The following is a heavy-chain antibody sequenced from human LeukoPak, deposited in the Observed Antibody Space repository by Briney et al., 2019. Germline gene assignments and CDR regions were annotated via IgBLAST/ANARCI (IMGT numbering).Heavy chain of an antibody. CDR2: ISAYNGNT. CDR1: GYTFTSYG. D-gene: IGHD3-22*01. J-gene: IGHJ4*02. CDR3: ARTDSSGYYYPPVFDY. Sequence: ASVKVSCKASGYTFTSYGISWVRQAPGQGLEWMGWISAYNGNTNYAQKLQGRVTITTDTSTSTAYMELRSLRSDDTAVYYCARTDSSGYYYPPVFDYWGQGTMVTVSS. V-gene: IGHV1-18*01.